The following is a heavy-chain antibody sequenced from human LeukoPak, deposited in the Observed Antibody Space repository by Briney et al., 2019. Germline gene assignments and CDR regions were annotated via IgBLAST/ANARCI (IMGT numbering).Heavy chain of an antibody. J-gene: IGHJ3*02. D-gene: IGHD3-22*01. Sequence: SETLSLTCTVSGGSISSYYWSWIRQPAGKGLEWIGRIYTSGIISGNTNYNPSLKSRVTMSVDRSKNQFSLKLSSVTAADTAVYYCARDRYYYDSSTYYSAFDIWGQGTMVTVSS. V-gene: IGHV4-4*07. CDR3: ARDRYYYDSSTYYSAFDI. CDR2: IYTSGIISGNT. CDR1: GGSISSYY.